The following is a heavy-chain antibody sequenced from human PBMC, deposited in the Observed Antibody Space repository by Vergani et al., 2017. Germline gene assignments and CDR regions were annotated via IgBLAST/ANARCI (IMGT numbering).Heavy chain of an antibody. D-gene: IGHD1-1*01. Sequence: QVHLVESGGGVVQPGRSLRLSCVVSGFTSSYYGMHWVCQAPGKGLEWVAVISYHGTRKYYADSVKGRFTISRDNSKSTLYLQMNSLRTEDTAVYYCATKSCGTPGCQIGYFREWGQGALVTVSS. J-gene: IGHJ4*02. CDR2: ISYHGTRK. CDR3: ATKSCGTPGCQIGYFRE. V-gene: IGHV3-30*03. CDR1: GFTSSYYG.